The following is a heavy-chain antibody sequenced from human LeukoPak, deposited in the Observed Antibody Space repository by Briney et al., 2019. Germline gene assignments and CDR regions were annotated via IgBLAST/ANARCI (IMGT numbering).Heavy chain of an antibody. D-gene: IGHD3-16*01. V-gene: IGHV3-30*04. J-gene: IGHJ4*02. CDR2: IAFDGSEK. Sequence: GGSLRLSCVASGFTFTNFALHWVRQAPGRGLEWVALIAFDGSEKYYADSVKGRFTISRDNSKNTLYLQVNSLTSEDTAVYFCARDPPGRGAYFDYWGQGTLVTVSS. CDR3: ARDPPGRGAYFDY. CDR1: GFTFTNFA.